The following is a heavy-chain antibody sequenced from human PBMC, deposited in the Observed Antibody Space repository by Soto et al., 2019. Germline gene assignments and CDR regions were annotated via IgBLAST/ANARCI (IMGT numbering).Heavy chain of an antibody. CDR1: GYTFTSYG. V-gene: IGHV1-18*01. Sequence: QVQLMQAGGEVKKPGASVRVSCKTSGYTFTSYGISSVGQAPGQGLEWMGWISAYNGNTKYAQKLQGRVTMTTDTSTSTAYMELRSLRSDDTAVYYCAREPNYFDYWGQGTLVTVSS. CDR3: AREPNYFDY. J-gene: IGHJ4*02. CDR2: ISAYNGNT.